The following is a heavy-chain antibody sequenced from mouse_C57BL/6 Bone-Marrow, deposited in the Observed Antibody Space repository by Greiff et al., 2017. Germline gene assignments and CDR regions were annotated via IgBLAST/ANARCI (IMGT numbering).Heavy chain of an antibody. CDR3: ARSYGSSSYWYFDV. V-gene: IGHV3-8*01. J-gene: IGHJ1*03. Sequence: DVKLVESGPGLAKPSQTLSLTCSVTGYSITSDYWNWIRKFPGNKLEYIGYISYSGSTYYNPSLKSRISITRDTSKNQYYLQLNSVTTEDTATYYCARSYGSSSYWYFDVWGTGTTVTVSS. CDR2: ISYSGST. CDR1: GYSITSDY. D-gene: IGHD1-1*01.